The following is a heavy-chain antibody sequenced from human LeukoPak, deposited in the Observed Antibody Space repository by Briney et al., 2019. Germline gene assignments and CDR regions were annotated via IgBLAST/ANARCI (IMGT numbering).Heavy chain of an antibody. CDR1: GFTFSSYG. Sequence: QAGGSLRLSCAASGFTFSSYGMNWVRQAPGKGLEWVSYISSSGSTIYYADSVKGRFTISRDNAKNSLYLQMNSLRAEDTAVYYCARTSPLGGFDYWGQGTLVTVSS. V-gene: IGHV3-48*03. CDR3: ARTSPLGGFDY. D-gene: IGHD7-27*01. J-gene: IGHJ4*02. CDR2: ISSSGSTI.